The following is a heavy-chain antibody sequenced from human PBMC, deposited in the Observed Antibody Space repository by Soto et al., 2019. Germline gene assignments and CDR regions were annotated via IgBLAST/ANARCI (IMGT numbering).Heavy chain of an antibody. CDR3: ARDLYYSSGRYFDHDAFDI. Sequence: QVQLVQSGADVKKPGASVKVSCKASGYNFTSYGISWMRQAPGQGLEWMGWISPHNDRTKYARRFQDRVTTTTETPTSTVYMELGSLRSDDTAVYYCARDLYYSSGRYFDHDAFDIWGQGTVVTVSS. CDR2: ISPHNDRT. V-gene: IGHV1-18*01. J-gene: IGHJ3*02. CDR1: GYNFTSYG. D-gene: IGHD6-19*01.